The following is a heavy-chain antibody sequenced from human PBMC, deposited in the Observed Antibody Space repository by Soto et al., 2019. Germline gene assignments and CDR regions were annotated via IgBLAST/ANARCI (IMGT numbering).Heavy chain of an antibody. D-gene: IGHD3-10*01. CDR3: AKMARGSGHYYMDV. CDR2: ISYDGSNK. V-gene: IGHV3-30*18. Sequence: PGGSLRLSCAASGFTFRSYSMSWVRQAPGKGLEWVAVISYDGSNKYYADSVKGRFTISRDNSKNTLYLQMNSLRAEDTAVYYCAKMARGSGHYYMDVWGKGTTVTVSS. J-gene: IGHJ6*03. CDR1: GFTFRSYS.